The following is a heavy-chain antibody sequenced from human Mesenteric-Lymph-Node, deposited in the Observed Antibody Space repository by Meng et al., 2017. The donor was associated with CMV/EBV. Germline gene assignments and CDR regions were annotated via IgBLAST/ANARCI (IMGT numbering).Heavy chain of an antibody. J-gene: IGHJ4*02. CDR2: INHSGST. CDR3: ASLAPLNNTKDKIPSGY. V-gene: IGHV4-34*01. CDR1: GGSFSAYY. D-gene: IGHD1-14*01. Sequence: QVQLQQWGAGLLKPSETLSLTCAVYGGSFSAYYRSWIRQPPGKGLEWIGEINHSGSTNYNPSLKSRITISVDTSKNQFSLKLTSVTAADTAVYFCASLAPLNNTKDKIPSGYWGQGTLVTVSS.